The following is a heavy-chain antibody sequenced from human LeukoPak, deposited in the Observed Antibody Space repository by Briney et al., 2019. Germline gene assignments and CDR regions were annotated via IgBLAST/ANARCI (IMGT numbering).Heavy chain of an antibody. Sequence: ASVKVSCKASGGTFSSYAISWVRQAPGQGLEWMGRIIPILGIANYAQKFQGRVTITADKSTSTAYMELSSLRSEDTAVYYCASRSVHTSSSYGMDVWGQGTTVTVS. D-gene: IGHD6-13*01. CDR2: IIPILGIA. CDR3: ASRSVHTSSSYGMDV. J-gene: IGHJ6*02. CDR1: GGTFSSYA. V-gene: IGHV1-69*04.